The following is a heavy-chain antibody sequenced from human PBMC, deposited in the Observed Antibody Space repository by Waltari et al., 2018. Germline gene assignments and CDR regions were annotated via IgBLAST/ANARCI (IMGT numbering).Heavy chain of an antibody. CDR1: GYTFTSYG. CDR2: ISAYNGNT. D-gene: IGHD3-10*01. J-gene: IGHJ4*02. CDR3: ARDLGGLLWFGELSSFDY. Sequence: QVQLVQSGAEVKKPGASVKVSCKASGYTFTSYGISWVRQAPGQGLEWMGWISAYNGNTNSAQKLQGRVTMTTDTSTSTAYMELRSLRSDDTAVYYCARDLGGLLWFGELSSFDYWGQGTLVTVSS. V-gene: IGHV1-18*01.